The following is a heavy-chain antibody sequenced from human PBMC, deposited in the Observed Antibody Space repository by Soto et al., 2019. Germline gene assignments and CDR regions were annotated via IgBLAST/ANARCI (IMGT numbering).Heavy chain of an antibody. CDR3: ARHWGLGGRFNTIFGVVDSPYNWFDP. Sequence: PSEPLSLTCTVSGGSISSSSYYWGWIRQPPGKGLEWIGSIYYSGSTYYNPSLKSRVTISVDTSKNQFSLKLSSVTAADTAVYYCARHWGLGGRFNTIFGVVDSPYNWFDPWGQGTLVTVSS. CDR2: IYYSGST. CDR1: GGSISSSSYY. D-gene: IGHD3-3*01. V-gene: IGHV4-39*01. J-gene: IGHJ5*02.